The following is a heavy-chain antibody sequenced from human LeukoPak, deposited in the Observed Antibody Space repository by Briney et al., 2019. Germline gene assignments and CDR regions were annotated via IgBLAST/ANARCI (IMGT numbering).Heavy chain of an antibody. CDR3: ARDGATYYYYYGMDV. J-gene: IGHJ6*02. CDR2: ISYDGSNK. Sequence: GGSLRLSCAASGFTFSSYGMYWVRQAPGKGLEWVAFISYDGSNKYYADSVKGRFTISRDNSKNTLYLQMNGLRAEDTAVYYCARDGATYYYYYGMDVWGQGTTVTVSS. V-gene: IGHV3-30*03. CDR1: GFTFSSYG. D-gene: IGHD1-26*01.